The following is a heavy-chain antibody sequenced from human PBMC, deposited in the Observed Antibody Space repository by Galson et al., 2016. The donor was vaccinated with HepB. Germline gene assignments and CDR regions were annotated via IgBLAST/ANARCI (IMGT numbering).Heavy chain of an antibody. Sequence: SLRLSCAASGFTFSAYAMTWVRQAPGKGLEWVSGISGTSVTTNYADSVQGRFTITSDNSKNTLQLQMKSLRAEDTAIYYCAKHPAKGTVDYFHYWGPGTLVTVSS. J-gene: IGHJ4*02. D-gene: IGHD1-26*01. CDR1: GFTFSAYA. CDR2: ISGTSVTT. V-gene: IGHV3-23*01. CDR3: AKHPAKGTVDYFHY.